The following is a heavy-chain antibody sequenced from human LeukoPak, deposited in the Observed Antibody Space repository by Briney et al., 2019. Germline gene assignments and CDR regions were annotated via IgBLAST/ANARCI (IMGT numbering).Heavy chain of an antibody. V-gene: IGHV4-4*07. D-gene: IGHD4-17*01. CDR2: IYTSGST. CDR3: ARDGPDYGDYVNFDY. J-gene: IGHJ4*02. Sequence: SETLSLTCTVSGGSISSYYWSWIRQPAGKGLEWIGRIYTSGSTNYNPSLKSRVTMSVDTSKNQFSLKLSSVTAADTAVYYCARDGPDYGDYVNFDYWGQGTLVTVSS. CDR1: GGSISSYY.